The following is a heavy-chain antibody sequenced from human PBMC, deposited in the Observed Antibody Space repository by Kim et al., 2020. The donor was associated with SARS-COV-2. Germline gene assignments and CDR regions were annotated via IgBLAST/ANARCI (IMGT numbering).Heavy chain of an antibody. CDR1: GFTFSSYA. CDR2: ISADGSNE. CDR3: ARVVVPAVVVYYYGMDV. D-gene: IGHD2-2*01. V-gene: IGHV3-30*01. Sequence: GGSLRLSCAASGFTFSSYAMHWVRQSPGKGLERVAVISADGSNEYYADSVKGRFTISRDNSKNTLYLQMNSLRPGDTAVYYCARVVVPAVVVYYYGMDVWGQGTTVTVSS. J-gene: IGHJ6*02.